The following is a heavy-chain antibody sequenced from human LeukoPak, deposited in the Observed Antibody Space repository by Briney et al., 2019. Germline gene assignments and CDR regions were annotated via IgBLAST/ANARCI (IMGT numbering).Heavy chain of an antibody. CDR2: INPNSGGT. D-gene: IGHD2-2*01. V-gene: IGHV1-2*02. J-gene: IGHJ6*03. CDR3: ARGGTWGRYCSSTSCYPLYYYYMDV. Sequence: ASVKVSCKASGYTFTSYYIHWVRQAPGQGLEWMGWINPNSGGTNYAQKFQGRVTMTRDTSISTAYMELSRLRSDDTAVYYCARGGTWGRYCSSTSCYPLYYYYMDVWGKGTTVTVSS. CDR1: GYTFTSYY.